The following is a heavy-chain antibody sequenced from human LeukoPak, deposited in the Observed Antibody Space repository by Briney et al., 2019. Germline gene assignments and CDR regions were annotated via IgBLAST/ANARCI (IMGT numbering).Heavy chain of an antibody. CDR1: GFTFSNAW. V-gene: IGHV3-53*01. CDR3: ARGDGYNFFDY. J-gene: IGHJ4*02. Sequence: GGSLRLSCAASGFTFSNAWMSWVRQAPGKGLEWVSVFYVGGATYYADSVKGRFTISRDNSENTLYLQMKSLRAKDTAVYYCARGDGYNFFDYWGQGTLVTVSS. D-gene: IGHD5-24*01. CDR2: FYVGGAT.